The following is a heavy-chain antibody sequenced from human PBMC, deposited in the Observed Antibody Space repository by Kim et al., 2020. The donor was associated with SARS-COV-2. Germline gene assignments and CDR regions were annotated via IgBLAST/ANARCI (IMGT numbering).Heavy chain of an antibody. CDR1: GFTFSSYS. CDR3: ARVVVPAAMRSGYYYYYYGMDV. CDR2: ISSSSSYI. Sequence: GGSLRLSCAASGFTFSSYSMNWVRQAPGKGLEWVSSISSSSSYIYYADSVKGRFTISRDNAKNSLYLQMNSLRAEDTAVYYCARVVVPAAMRSGYYYYYYGMDVWGQGTTVTVSS. V-gene: IGHV3-21*01. D-gene: IGHD2-2*01. J-gene: IGHJ6*02.